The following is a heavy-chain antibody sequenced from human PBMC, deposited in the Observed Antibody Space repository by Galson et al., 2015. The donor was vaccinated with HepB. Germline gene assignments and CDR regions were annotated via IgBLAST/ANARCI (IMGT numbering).Heavy chain of an antibody. CDR2: ISYDGSNK. CDR1: GFTFSSYA. J-gene: IGHJ1*01. Sequence: SLRLSCAASGFTFSSYAMHWVRQAPGKGLEWVAVISYDGSNKYYADSVKGRFTISRDNSKNTLYLQMNSLRAEDTAVYYCARAQDPIAAAGLYFQHWGQGTLVTVSS. V-gene: IGHV3-30*04. CDR3: ARAQDPIAAAGLYFQH. D-gene: IGHD6-13*01.